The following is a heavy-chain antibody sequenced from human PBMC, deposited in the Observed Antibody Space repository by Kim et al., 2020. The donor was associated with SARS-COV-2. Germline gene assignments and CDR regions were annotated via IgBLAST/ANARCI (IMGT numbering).Heavy chain of an antibody. CDR3: AKSFSGSYFGYDY. V-gene: IGHV3-30*18. Sequence: GGSLRLSCAASGFTFNTYGMHLVRQAPGKGLELVAVISYDGSNKYYADSVKGRFTISRDNSKNTLYLQMNSLRIEDTAVYYCAKSFSGSYFGYDYWGQGTLVTVSS. CDR1: GFTFNTYG. J-gene: IGHJ4*02. CDR2: ISYDGSNK. D-gene: IGHD1-26*01.